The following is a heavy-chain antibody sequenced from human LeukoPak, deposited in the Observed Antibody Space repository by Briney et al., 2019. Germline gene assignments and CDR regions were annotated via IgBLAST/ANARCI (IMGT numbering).Heavy chain of an antibody. D-gene: IGHD1-26*01. CDR2: IIPIFGTA. Sequence: GASVKVSCKASGYTFTSYGISWVRQAPGQGLEWMGGIIPIFGTANYAQKFQGRVTITADESTSTAYMELSSLRSEDTAVYYCARGAGSPTAAPDYWGQGTLVTVSS. J-gene: IGHJ4*02. CDR3: ARGAGSPTAAPDY. V-gene: IGHV1-69*13. CDR1: GYTFTSYG.